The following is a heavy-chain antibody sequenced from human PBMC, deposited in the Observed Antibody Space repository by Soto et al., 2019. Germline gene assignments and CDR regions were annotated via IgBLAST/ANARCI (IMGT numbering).Heavy chain of an antibody. CDR1: GGTFSSYA. V-gene: IGHV1-69*13. Sequence: SVKVSCKASGGTFSSYAISWVRQAPGQGLEWMGGIIPIFGTTNYAQNFRARVTITADESTSTAYMELSSLTSEDTAVYYCGSVGYCSSTNCLFYYYHYGMDVWGQGTTVTVSS. J-gene: IGHJ6*02. D-gene: IGHD2-2*03. CDR2: IIPIFGTT. CDR3: GSVGYCSSTNCLFYYYHYGMDV.